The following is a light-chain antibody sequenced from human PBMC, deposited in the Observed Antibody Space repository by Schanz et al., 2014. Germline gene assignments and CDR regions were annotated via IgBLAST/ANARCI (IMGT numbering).Light chain of an antibody. CDR1: SSNIGAGYD. V-gene: IGLV1-40*01. Sequence: QSVLTQPPSVSGAPGQTVTISCTGSSSNIGAGYDVHWYQKLPGTAPKLLIYRNNNRPSGVPDRFSGSKSDTSASLAITGLQAEDEADYYCQSYDSSLSGYVFGTGTKLTVL. J-gene: IGLJ1*01. CDR2: RNN. CDR3: QSYDSSLSGYV.